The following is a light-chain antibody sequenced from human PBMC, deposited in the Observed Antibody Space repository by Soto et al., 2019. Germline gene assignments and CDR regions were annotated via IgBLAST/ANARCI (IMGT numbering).Light chain of an antibody. V-gene: IGLV1-40*01. CDR3: QSYDSSLSGSRV. Sequence: QSVLTQPPSVSGAPGQRVTFSCTGSSSNIGAGYDVHWYQQLPGTAPNLLIYANNNRPSGVPDRFSGSKSGTSASLAISGLQAEDEAEYHCQSYDSSLSGSRVFGGGTKLTVL. CDR1: SSNIGAGYD. J-gene: IGLJ2*01. CDR2: ANN.